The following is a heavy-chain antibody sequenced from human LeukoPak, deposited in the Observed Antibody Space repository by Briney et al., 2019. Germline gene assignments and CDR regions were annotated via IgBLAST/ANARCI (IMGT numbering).Heavy chain of an antibody. CDR2: IYYSGST. CDR1: GGSISSSGYY. Sequence: SETLSLTCIVSGGSISSSGYYWGWIRQPPGKGLEWIGSIYYSGSTYYNPSLKSRVTISVDASKNQFSLKLSSVIDADTAMYYCVRRYNGYDFDYWGQGTLVTVSS. V-gene: IGHV4-39*01. J-gene: IGHJ4*02. CDR3: VRRYNGYDFDY. D-gene: IGHD5-12*01.